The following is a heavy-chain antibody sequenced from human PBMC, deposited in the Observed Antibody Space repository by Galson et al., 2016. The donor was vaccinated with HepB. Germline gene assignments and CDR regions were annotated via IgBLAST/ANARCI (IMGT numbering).Heavy chain of an antibody. V-gene: IGHV3-53*01. CDR1: GFTVSANY. Sequence: SLRLSCAASGFTVSANYMNWIRQAPGRGLEWVSIIYSGGLTYYADSVKGRFTISRDNSNTVYLQMNSLRAEDTAVYYCARGVGGLTDWGQGTLVTVSS. D-gene: IGHD3-16*01. J-gene: IGHJ4*02. CDR2: IYSGGLT. CDR3: ARGVGGLTD.